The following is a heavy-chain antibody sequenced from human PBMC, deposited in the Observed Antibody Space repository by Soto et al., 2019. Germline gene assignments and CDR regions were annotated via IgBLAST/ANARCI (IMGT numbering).Heavy chain of an antibody. Sequence: QVQLQQWGAGLLKPSETLSLTCAVYGGSFSGYYWSWIRQPPGKGLEWIGEINHSGSTNYNPSLKSRVTISVDTYKNQFSLKLSSVTAADTAVYYCARRRQQLTSYYFDYWGQGTLVTVSS. J-gene: IGHJ4*02. CDR1: GGSFSGYY. CDR3: ARRRQQLTSYYFDY. V-gene: IGHV4-34*01. CDR2: INHSGST. D-gene: IGHD6-13*01.